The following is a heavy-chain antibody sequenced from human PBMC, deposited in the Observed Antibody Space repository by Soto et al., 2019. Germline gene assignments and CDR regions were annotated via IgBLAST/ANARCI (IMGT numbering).Heavy chain of an antibody. CDR1: GYTFSDFD. Sequence: QAHLEQSGAEVKRPGASVKVSCKASGYTFSDFDINWLRQASGQGPEWMGWMNAKSGDTFFAQRFQGKLNMTWDTSLSTAYMEVGSLTSDDTAMYYCARGNPFNYAGFDVLGQGTTVAVSS. CDR2: MNAKSGDT. J-gene: IGHJ6*02. V-gene: IGHV1-8*01. D-gene: IGHD3-16*01. CDR3: ARGNPFNYAGFDV.